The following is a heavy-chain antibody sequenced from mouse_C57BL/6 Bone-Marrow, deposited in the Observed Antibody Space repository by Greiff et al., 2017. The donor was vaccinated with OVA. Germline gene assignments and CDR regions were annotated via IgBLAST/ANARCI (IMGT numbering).Heavy chain of an antibody. V-gene: IGHV1-80*01. J-gene: IGHJ4*01. D-gene: IGHD1-1*01. CDR3: ARGALLLRSYYAMDY. Sequence: VQLQQSGAELVKPGASVKISCKASGYAFSSYWMNWVKQRPGKGLEWIGQIYPGDGDTNYNGKFKGKATLTADKSSSTAYMQLSSLTSEDSVVYFCARGALLLRSYYAMDYWGQGTSVTVSS. CDR1: GYAFSSYW. CDR2: IYPGDGDT.